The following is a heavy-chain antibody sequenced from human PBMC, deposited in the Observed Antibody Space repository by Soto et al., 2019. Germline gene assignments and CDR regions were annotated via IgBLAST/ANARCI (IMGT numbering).Heavy chain of an antibody. V-gene: IGHV4-39*01. CDR3: ARGDSYGPNWFDP. J-gene: IGHJ5*02. D-gene: IGHD5-18*01. Sequence: TLSLTCTVSGGSISSSSYYWGWIRQPPGKGLEWIGSIYYSGSTYYNPSLKSRVTISVDTSKNQFSLKLSSVTAADTAVYYCARGDSYGPNWFDPWGQGTLVTVSS. CDR2: IYYSGST. CDR1: GGSISSSSYY.